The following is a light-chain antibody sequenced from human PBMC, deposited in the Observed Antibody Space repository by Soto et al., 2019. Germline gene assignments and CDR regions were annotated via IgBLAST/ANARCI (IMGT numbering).Light chain of an antibody. Sequence: EIVLTQSPGTLSLSPGERATLSCRASQSVSNSYVAWYQQKSGQAPRLLIYGASNRATGIPDRFSGSGSGTDFTLTISRLEPEGFAVYYCQQYGSSGTFGQGTKVDIK. J-gene: IGKJ1*01. CDR1: QSVSNSY. V-gene: IGKV3-20*01. CDR3: QQYGSSGT. CDR2: GAS.